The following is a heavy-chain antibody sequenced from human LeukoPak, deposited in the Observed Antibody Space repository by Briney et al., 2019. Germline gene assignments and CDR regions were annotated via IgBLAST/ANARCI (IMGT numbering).Heavy chain of an antibody. CDR2: IKEDGSAK. CDR3: AKNFSATPYYFDY. CDR1: GFTYSSYW. D-gene: IGHD6-19*01. J-gene: IGHJ4*02. V-gene: IGHV3-7*02. Sequence: PGGSLRLSRAASGFTYSSYWMSWVRQAPGKGLEWVANIKEDGSAKYSVDSVKGRFTISRDNAKNTLYLQMNSLRAEDTAVYYCAKNFSATPYYFDYWGRGTLVTVSS.